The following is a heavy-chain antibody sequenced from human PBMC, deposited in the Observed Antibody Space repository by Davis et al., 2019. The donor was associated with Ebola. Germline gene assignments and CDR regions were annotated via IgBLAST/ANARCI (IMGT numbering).Heavy chain of an antibody. J-gene: IGHJ4*02. D-gene: IGHD6-19*01. CDR1: GFTFSIYG. Sequence: GESLKISCTASGFTFSIYGMHWVRQAPGKGLEWVTVISYDGSDKYYTDSVQGRFTVSRDNSKNTLYLQMNSLRAEDTAVYYCARDFPPGDPQWLEGDFDYWGQGTLVTVSS. V-gene: IGHV3-30*03. CDR2: ISYDGSDK. CDR3: ARDFPPGDPQWLEGDFDY.